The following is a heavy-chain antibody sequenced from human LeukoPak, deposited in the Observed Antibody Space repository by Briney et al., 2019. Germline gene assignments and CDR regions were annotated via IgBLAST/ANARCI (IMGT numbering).Heavy chain of an antibody. V-gene: IGHV3-43*01. CDR1: GFSFDDYT. Sequence: GGSLRLSCAASGFSFDDYTMHWVRQAPGRGLEWVSLISWDGGNTYYADSVQGRFTISRGNSKNSLYLQMNSLTTEDTALYYCAKGGPILWAPYFDYWGQGTLVTVSS. CDR3: AKGGPILWAPYFDY. J-gene: IGHJ4*02. CDR2: ISWDGGNT. D-gene: IGHD2-21*01.